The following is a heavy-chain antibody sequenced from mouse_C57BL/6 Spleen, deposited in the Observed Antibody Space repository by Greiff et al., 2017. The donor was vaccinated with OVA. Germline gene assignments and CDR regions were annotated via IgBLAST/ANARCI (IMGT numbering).Heavy chain of an antibody. CDR2: IYPGGGYT. CDR1: GYTFTNYW. D-gene: IGHD2-4*01. Sequence: VQLQQSGAELVRPGTSVKMSCKASGYTFTNYWIGWAKQRPGHGLEWIGDIYPGGGYTNYNEKFKGKATLTADKSSSTAYMQFSSLTSEDSAIYYCARSGDYTSMDYWGQGTSVTVSS. CDR3: ARSGDYTSMDY. J-gene: IGHJ4*01. V-gene: IGHV1-63*01.